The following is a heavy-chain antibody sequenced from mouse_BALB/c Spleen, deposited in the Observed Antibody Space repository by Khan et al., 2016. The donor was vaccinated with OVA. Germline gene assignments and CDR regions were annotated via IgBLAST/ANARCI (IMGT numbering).Heavy chain of an antibody. CDR1: GFTFSSYV. D-gene: IGHD2-14*01. CDR2: ISSGGTP. Sequence: VQLVESGGGLVKPGGSLKLSCAASGFTFSSYVMSWVRQTPEKRLAWVASISSGGTPYYPDSVKSRFTISRDNAMNILYLQMSSLRSEDTAIYYCTREAYRYDEYYFDYWGQGTTLTVSS. V-gene: IGHV5-6-5*01. J-gene: IGHJ2*01. CDR3: TREAYRYDEYYFDY.